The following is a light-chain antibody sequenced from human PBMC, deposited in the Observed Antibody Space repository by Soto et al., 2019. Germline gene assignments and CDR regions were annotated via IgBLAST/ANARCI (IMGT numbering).Light chain of an antibody. CDR2: EGS. J-gene: IGLJ3*02. CDR3: CSYAGTTSVV. Sequence: QPVLTQPASVSGSPGQSITISCTGSSSDVGSNNFVSWYQQHPGKAPQFMIYEGSKRPPGISNRFSGSKSGNTASLTISGLQAEDEADYYCCSYAGTTSVVFGGGTKLTVL. V-gene: IGLV2-23*01. CDR1: SSDVGSNNF.